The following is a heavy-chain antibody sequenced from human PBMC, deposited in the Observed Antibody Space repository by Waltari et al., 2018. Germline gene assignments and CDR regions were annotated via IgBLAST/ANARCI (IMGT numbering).Heavy chain of an antibody. CDR1: GGSISSYY. D-gene: IGHD1-1*01. CDR2: IYYSGST. J-gene: IGHJ4*02. V-gene: IGHV4-59*01. CDR3: ARAWNDVDYFDY. Sequence: QVQLQESGPGLVKPSETLSLTCTVSGGSISSYYWSWIRQPPGKGLEWIGYIYYSGSTNYNPSLKSRVTISVDTSKNQFSLKLSSVTAADTAVYYSARAWNDVDYFDYWGQGTLVTVSS.